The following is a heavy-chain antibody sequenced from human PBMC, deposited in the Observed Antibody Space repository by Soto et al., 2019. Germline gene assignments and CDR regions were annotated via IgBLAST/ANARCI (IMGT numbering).Heavy chain of an antibody. D-gene: IGHD3-16*01. CDR1: SGSISPYY. J-gene: IGHJ4*02. CDR3: ARRGESYEYFDY. V-gene: IGHV4-59*01. Sequence: SETLSLTCTVSSGSISPYYWGWIRQPPGKGPEWIGYIYYTGSTKYNPSLKSRVTISLDTSKRQFSLKVSSVTAADTAVYYCARRGESYEYFDYWGQGTLVTVSS. CDR2: IYYTGST.